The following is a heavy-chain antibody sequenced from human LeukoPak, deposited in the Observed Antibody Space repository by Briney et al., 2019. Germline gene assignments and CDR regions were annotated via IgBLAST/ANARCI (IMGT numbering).Heavy chain of an antibody. V-gene: IGHV4-39*01. CDR1: GGSISSSSYY. Sequence: SETLSLTCTVSGGSISSSSYYWGWIRQPPGKGLEWIGSIYYSGSTYYNPSLKSRVTISVDTSKNQFSLKLSSVTAADTAVYYCARHEHYSGYDRYSDYWGQGTLVTVSS. CDR3: ARHEHYSGYDRYSDY. D-gene: IGHD5-12*01. J-gene: IGHJ4*02. CDR2: IYYSGST.